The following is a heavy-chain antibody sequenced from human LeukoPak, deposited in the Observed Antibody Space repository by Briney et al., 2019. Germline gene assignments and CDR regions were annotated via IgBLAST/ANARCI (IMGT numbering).Heavy chain of an antibody. CDR1: GFTFSSYW. CDR2: IKPDGSER. D-gene: IGHD6-13*01. Sequence: PGGPLRLSCSASGFTFSSYWMSWVRQAPGKGLEWVANIKPDGSERYNVDSVKGRFTISRDNAKDSLYLQMNNLRAEDTAVYYCARDRSWYDYWGQGTLVTVSS. J-gene: IGHJ4*02. V-gene: IGHV3-7*05. CDR3: ARDRSWYDY.